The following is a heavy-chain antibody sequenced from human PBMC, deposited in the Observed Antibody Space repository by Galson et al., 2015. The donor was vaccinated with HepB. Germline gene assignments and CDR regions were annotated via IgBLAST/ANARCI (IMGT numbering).Heavy chain of an antibody. Sequence: SLRLSCAVSGFAFSTSDMNWVRQAPGKGLEWISYISSSSSPIYYAASVKGRFTISRDNAKNSLYLQMNSLRAEDTAVYFCVRPHQGWGTTDYWGQGTLVTVSS. V-gene: IGHV3-48*03. CDR1: GFAFSTSD. J-gene: IGHJ4*02. CDR3: VRPHQGWGTTDY. CDR2: ISSSSSPI. D-gene: IGHD3-16*01.